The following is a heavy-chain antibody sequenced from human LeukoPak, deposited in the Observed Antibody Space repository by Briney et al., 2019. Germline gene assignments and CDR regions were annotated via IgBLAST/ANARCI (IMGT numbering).Heavy chain of an antibody. CDR3: ASRMNYDSSGYYEEVQV. D-gene: IGHD3-22*01. CDR1: GGTFSSYA. J-gene: IGHJ4*02. CDR2: IIPIFGTA. Sequence: SVKVSCKASGGTFSSYAISWVRQAPGQGLEWMGGIIPIFGTANYAQKFQGRVTITTDESTSTAYMELSSLRSEDTAVYYCASRMNYDSSGYYEEVQVWGQGTLVTVSS. V-gene: IGHV1-69*05.